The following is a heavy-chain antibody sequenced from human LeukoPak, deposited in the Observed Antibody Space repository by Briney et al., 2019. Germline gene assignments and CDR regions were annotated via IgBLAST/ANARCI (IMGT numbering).Heavy chain of an antibody. CDR3: ARAGYGDYGYYYYGMDV. J-gene: IGHJ6*02. CDR1: GFTFSSYA. V-gene: IGHV3-53*01. CDR2: IYSGGST. D-gene: IGHD4-17*01. Sequence: GGSLRLSCAASGFTFSSYAMSWVRQAPGKGLEWVSIIYSGGSTYYADSVKGRFTISRDNSKNTLYLQMNSLRAEDTAVYYCARAGYGDYGYYYYGMDVWGQGTTVTVSS.